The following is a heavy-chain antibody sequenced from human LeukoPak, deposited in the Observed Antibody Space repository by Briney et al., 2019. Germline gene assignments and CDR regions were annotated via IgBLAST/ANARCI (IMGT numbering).Heavy chain of an antibody. J-gene: IGHJ6*02. Sequence: GASVKVSCKASGYTFTGYYMHWVRHAPGQGLEWMGWINPNSGGTNYAQKFQGRVTMTRDTSISTAYMELSRLRSDDTAVYYCAREEVMITFGGGLGMDVWGQGTTVTASS. V-gene: IGHV1-2*02. D-gene: IGHD3-16*01. CDR2: INPNSGGT. CDR3: AREEVMITFGGGLGMDV. CDR1: GYTFTGYY.